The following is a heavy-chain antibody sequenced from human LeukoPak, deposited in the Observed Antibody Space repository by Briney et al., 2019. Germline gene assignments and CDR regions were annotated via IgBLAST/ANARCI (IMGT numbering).Heavy chain of an antibody. V-gene: IGHV1-18*04. CDR2: ISAYNGNT. J-gene: IGHJ4*02. D-gene: IGHD2-21*02. Sequence: GASVKVSCKASGYTFTGYYMHWVRQAPGQGLEWMGWISAYNGNTNYAQKLQGRVTMTTDTSTSTAYMELRSLRSDDTAVYYCVGGVAYCGGDCYSPFDYWGQGTLVTVSS. CDR1: GYTFTGYY. CDR3: VGGVAYCGGDCYSPFDY.